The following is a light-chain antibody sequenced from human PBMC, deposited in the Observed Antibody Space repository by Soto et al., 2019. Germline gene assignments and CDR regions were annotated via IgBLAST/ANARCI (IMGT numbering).Light chain of an antibody. CDR2: GAS. J-gene: IGKJ4*01. CDR1: QSVSSSY. CDR3: QQYNNWPGT. Sequence: IGLSQSPCTLSLSPGERATLSCRASQSVSSSYLAWYQQKPGQAPRLLIYGASSRATGIPDRFSGSGSGTDFTLTISRLEPEDFAVYYCQQYNNWPGTFGGGTKVDI. V-gene: IGKV3-20*01.